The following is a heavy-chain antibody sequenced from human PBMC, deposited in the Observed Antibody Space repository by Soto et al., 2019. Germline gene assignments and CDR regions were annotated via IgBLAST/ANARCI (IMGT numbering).Heavy chain of an antibody. CDR2: ISGSGYNT. J-gene: IGHJ4*02. V-gene: IGHV3-23*01. CDR3: AKLPLVLVLGFDY. D-gene: IGHD2-8*02. Sequence: EVHLLDSGGGLVQPGWSLRLYCAASGFAFSNYVMCWIRQAPGKGLAWVSSISGSGYNTYYADSVKGRFTISRDNANNTLFLQMNSLRAEDSAVYYCAKLPLVLVLGFDYWGQGTLVSVSS. CDR1: GFAFSNYV.